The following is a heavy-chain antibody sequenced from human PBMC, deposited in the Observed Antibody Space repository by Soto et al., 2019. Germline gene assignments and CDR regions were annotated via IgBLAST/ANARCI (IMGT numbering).Heavy chain of an antibody. Sequence: ASVKVSCKASGYTFTSYYMHWVRQAPGQGLEWMGIINPSGGSTSYAQKFQGRVTMTRDTSTSTVYMELSSLRSEDTAVYYCAREGYDFWSGYYRDLGGCYYYGMDVWGQGTTVTVSS. CDR2: INPSGGST. CDR3: AREGYDFWSGYYRDLGGCYYYGMDV. J-gene: IGHJ6*02. CDR1: GYTFTSYY. V-gene: IGHV1-46*01. D-gene: IGHD3-3*01.